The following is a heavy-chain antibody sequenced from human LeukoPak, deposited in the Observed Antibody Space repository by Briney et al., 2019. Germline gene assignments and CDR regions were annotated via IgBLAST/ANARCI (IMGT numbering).Heavy chain of an antibody. V-gene: IGHV4-59*13. Sequence: PSETLSLTCTVSGDSISSYYWSWIRQPPGKGLEWIGYIYYSGSTNYNPSLKSRVTIAVDTSKNQFSLKVSSVTAADTAVYYCARGGSGTYLWWFDPWGQGTLVAVSS. CDR1: GDSISSYY. J-gene: IGHJ5*02. CDR3: ARGGSGTYLWWFDP. CDR2: IYYSGST. D-gene: IGHD1-26*01.